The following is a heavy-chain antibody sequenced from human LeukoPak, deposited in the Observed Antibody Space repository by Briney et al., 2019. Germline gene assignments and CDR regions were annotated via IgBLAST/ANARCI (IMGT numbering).Heavy chain of an antibody. CDR3: ARDREQMTTVPLDAFDI. J-gene: IGHJ3*02. Sequence: PGGSLRLSCAASGFTFSSYWMSWVRQAPGKGLEWVANIKQDGSEKYYVDSVKGRFTISYVDSVEGRFTISRDNAKNSLYLQMNSLRAEDTAVYYCARDREQMTTVPLDAFDIWGQGTMVTVSS. D-gene: IGHD4-17*01. CDR1: GFTFSSYW. CDR2: IKQDGSEK. V-gene: IGHV3-7*01.